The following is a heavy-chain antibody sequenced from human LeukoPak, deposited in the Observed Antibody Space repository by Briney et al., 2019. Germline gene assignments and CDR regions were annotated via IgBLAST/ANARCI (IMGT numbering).Heavy chain of an antibody. D-gene: IGHD1-26*01. CDR1: GFTFSDYY. J-gene: IGHJ3*02. Sequence: GGSLRLSCAATGFTFSDYYMSWIRQAPGKGLEGVSYISSSCSTIYYADSVKGRFTISRDNAKNSLYLQMNSLRAEDTAVYYCAREEVGAKKNDAFDIWGQGTMVTVSS. V-gene: IGHV3-11*01. CDR2: ISSSCSTI. CDR3: AREEVGAKKNDAFDI.